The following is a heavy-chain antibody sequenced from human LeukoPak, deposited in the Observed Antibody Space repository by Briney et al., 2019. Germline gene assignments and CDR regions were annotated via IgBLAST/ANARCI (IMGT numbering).Heavy chain of an antibody. CDR2: ISGSGDST. D-gene: IGHD3-10*01. J-gene: IGHJ5*02. CDR1: GFTLSSYP. CDR3: AKGGSYYTSSWFDP. Sequence: GGSLRLSCAASGFTLSSYPMSWVRQAPGKGLEWVSAISGSGDSTYYADSVKGRFAISRDNSKNTLYLQMNSLRAEDTALYYCAKGGSYYTSSWFDPWGQGTLVTVSS. V-gene: IGHV3-23*01.